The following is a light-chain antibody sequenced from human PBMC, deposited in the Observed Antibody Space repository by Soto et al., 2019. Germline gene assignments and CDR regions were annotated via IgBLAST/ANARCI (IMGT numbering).Light chain of an antibody. CDR3: QQYGRSATFT. CDR1: QSVSGNY. CDR2: GAT. Sequence: EVVLTQSPATLSVSPGDRATLSCRASQSVSGNYLAWYQQKLGQAPRLLIYGATSRATGIPDRFSGSVSGTDFTLTISRLEPEDFAVYYCQQYGRSATFTFGPGTKVDIK. V-gene: IGKV3-20*01. J-gene: IGKJ3*01.